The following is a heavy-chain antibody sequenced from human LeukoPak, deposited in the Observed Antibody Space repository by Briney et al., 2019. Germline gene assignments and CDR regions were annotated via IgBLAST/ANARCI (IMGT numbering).Heavy chain of an antibody. D-gene: IGHD3-22*01. CDR2: ISSSSSYI. J-gene: IGHJ4*02. CDR1: GFTFSSYS. Sequence: PGGSLRLSCAASGFTFSSYSMNWVRQAPGKGLEWVSSISSSSSYIYYADSVKGRFTISRDNAKNSLYLQMNSLRVEDTAVYYCARGHYYDSSGYYLDYWGQGTLVTVSS. V-gene: IGHV3-21*01. CDR3: ARGHYYDSSGYYLDY.